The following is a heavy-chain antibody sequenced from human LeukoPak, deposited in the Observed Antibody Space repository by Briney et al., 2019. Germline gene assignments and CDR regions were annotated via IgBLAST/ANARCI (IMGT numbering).Heavy chain of an antibody. V-gene: IGHV1-69*05. CDR1: GGTFSSYA. Sequence: ASVKVSCKASGGTFSSYAISWVRQAPGQRLEWMGGIIPISGTANYAQKFQGRVTITTDESTSTAYMELSSLRSEDTAVYYCAIWGQQLAFDYWGQGTLVTVSS. J-gene: IGHJ4*02. CDR3: AIWGQQLAFDY. CDR2: IIPISGTA. D-gene: IGHD6-13*01.